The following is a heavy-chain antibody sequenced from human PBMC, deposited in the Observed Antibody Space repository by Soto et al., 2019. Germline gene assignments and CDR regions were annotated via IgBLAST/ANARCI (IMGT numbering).Heavy chain of an antibody. D-gene: IGHD1-26*01. CDR2: ISENGKTM. CDR1: GFTLSGYE. J-gene: IGHJ4*02. CDR3: VRDGETVRSTKLDS. Sequence: EVQLVESGGGLVQPGGSLRLSCAASGFTLSGYEMNWVRQAPGKGLEWVSYISENGKTMYYADSVKGRFTISRDNAQNALFLQMNSLRAEDTAVYYCVRDGETVRSTKLDSWGQGTLVTVSS. V-gene: IGHV3-48*03.